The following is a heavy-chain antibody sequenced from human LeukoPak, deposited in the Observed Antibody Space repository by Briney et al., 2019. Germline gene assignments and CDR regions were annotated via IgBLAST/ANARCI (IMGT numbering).Heavy chain of an antibody. J-gene: IGHJ4*02. V-gene: IGHV3-23*01. CDR3: AKDPVSEYYDFWSGYSDY. CDR2: ISGSGGST. CDR1: GFTFSSYA. Sequence: GGSLRLSCAASGFTFSSYAMSWVRQAPGKGLEWVSAISGSGGSTYYADSVKGRFTISRDNSKNTLYLQMNSLRAEDTAVYYCAKDPVSEYYDFWSGYSDYWGQGTLVTVSS. D-gene: IGHD3-3*01.